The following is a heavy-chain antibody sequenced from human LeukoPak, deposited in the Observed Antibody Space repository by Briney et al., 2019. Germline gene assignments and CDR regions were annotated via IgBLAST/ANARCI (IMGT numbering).Heavy chain of an antibody. CDR2: IYYTGTT. D-gene: IGHD4/OR15-4a*01. CDR3: AREDPQTKVPEGMDV. J-gene: IGHJ6*02. CDR1: GDSISHYY. Sequence: SETLSLTCTVSGDSISHYYWSWIRQPPGKGPEWIGYIYYTGTTNYNPSLKSRVTISVDTSKNQFSLKLNSVTAADTAVYYCAREDPQTKVPEGMDVWGQGTTVTVSS. V-gene: IGHV4-59*01.